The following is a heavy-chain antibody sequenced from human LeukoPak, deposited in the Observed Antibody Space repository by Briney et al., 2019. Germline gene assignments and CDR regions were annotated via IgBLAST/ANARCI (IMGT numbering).Heavy chain of an antibody. CDR1: GFTFSSYS. J-gene: IGHJ4*02. CDR2: ISGSGVST. V-gene: IGHV3-23*01. D-gene: IGHD5-18*01. Sequence: GGSLRLSCAASGFTFSSYSMNWVRQAPGKGLEWVAAISGSGVSTRDADSVKGRFTISRDNSKNTLYLQMSSLRAEDTAVYYCAKDHMSSPVTYGYSFDSWGQGTLVTVSS. CDR3: AKDHMSSPVTYGYSFDS.